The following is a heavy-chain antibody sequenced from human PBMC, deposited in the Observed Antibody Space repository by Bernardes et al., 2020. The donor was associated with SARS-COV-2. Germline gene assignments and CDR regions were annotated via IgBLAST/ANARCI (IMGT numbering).Heavy chain of an antibody. V-gene: IGHV3-43*01. Sequence: GGSLRLSCAASGFTFDDYTMHWVRQAPGKGLEWVSLISWDGGSTYYADSVKGRFTISRDNSKNSLYLQMNSLRTEDTALYYCAKDRLRWYLDYYGMDVWGQGTTVTVSS. CDR2: ISWDGGST. J-gene: IGHJ6*02. CDR1: GFTFDDYT. D-gene: IGHD4-17*01. CDR3: AKDRLRWYLDYYGMDV.